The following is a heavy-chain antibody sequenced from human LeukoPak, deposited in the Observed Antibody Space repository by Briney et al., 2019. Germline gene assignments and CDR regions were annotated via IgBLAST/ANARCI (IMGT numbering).Heavy chain of an antibody. V-gene: IGHV1-2*02. CDR2: INPNSGGT. CDR1: GYTFTGYY. J-gene: IGHJ5*02. D-gene: IGHD2-2*01. Sequence: ASVKVSCKASGYTFTGYYMHWVRLAPGQALEWMGWINPNSGGTNYAQKFQGRVTMTRDTSISTAYMELSRLRSDDTAVYYCARGPIVVVPAATNWFDPWGQGTLVSVSS. CDR3: ARGPIVVVPAATNWFDP.